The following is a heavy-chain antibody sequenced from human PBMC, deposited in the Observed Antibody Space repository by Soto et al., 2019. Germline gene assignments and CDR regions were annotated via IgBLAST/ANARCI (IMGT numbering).Heavy chain of an antibody. CDR2: MDPNSGST. Sequence: SVKVSCKASGYTFTSYDINWVRQATGQGLEWLGCMDPNSGSTGYAQNFQGRVTMTRNISINTAHMELSSLRSEDTAVYYCARERKFDFWRKGLDVWGQGTTVTVSS. CDR3: ARERKFDFWRKGLDV. J-gene: IGHJ6*02. V-gene: IGHV1-8*01. D-gene: IGHD3-3*01. CDR1: GYTFTSYD.